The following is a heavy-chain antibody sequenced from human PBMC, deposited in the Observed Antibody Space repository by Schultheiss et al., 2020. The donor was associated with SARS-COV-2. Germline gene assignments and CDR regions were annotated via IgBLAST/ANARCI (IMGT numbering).Heavy chain of an antibody. CDR3: ARDGYSYGTFGY. D-gene: IGHD5-18*01. V-gene: IGHV4-59*01. Sequence: SQTLSLTCTVSGGSISGYYWNWIRQPPGKGLEWIAYIYYSGSTNYNPSLKSRVTISVDTSNNQFSLKLRSVTPADTAVYFCARDGYSYGTFGYWGQGTLVTVSS. CDR1: GGSISGYY. J-gene: IGHJ4*02. CDR2: IYYSGST.